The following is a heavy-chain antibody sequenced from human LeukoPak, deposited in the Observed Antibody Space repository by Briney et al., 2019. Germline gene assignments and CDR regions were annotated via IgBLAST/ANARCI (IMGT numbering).Heavy chain of an antibody. CDR2: IYYSGST. V-gene: IGHV4-39*01. CDR3: ARHLYSGTYYYYYYYMDV. Sequence: LRLSCAASGFTFSTYTLHWIRQPPGKGLEWIGSIYYSGSTYYNPSLKSRVTISVDTSKNQFSLKLSSVTAADTAVYYCARHLYSGTYYYYYYYMDVWGKGTTVTISS. J-gene: IGHJ6*03. CDR1: GFTFSTYTL. D-gene: IGHD1-26*01.